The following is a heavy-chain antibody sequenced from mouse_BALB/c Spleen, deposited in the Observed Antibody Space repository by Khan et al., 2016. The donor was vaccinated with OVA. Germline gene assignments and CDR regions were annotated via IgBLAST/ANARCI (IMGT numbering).Heavy chain of an antibody. CDR2: IDPFSGGT. Sequence: VQLQQSGPELMKPGASVKISCKASGYSFTTYYIHWMMQSHGKSLEWIGYIDPFSGGTTYNQKFMGKATLTVDKSSSTAYIHLSNLTSEDSAFYYCTIHGYVAWFTYWGQGTLVTVSA. V-gene: IGHV1S135*01. D-gene: IGHD2-2*01. CDR3: TIHGYVAWFTY. J-gene: IGHJ3*01. CDR1: GYSFTTYY.